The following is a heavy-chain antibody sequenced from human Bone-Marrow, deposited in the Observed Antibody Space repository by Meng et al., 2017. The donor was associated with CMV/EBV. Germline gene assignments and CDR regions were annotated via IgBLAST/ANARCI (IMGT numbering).Heavy chain of an antibody. Sequence: SETLSLTCTVSGGSVSSGSYYWSWIRQPPGKGLEWIGYMFYSGSTNYNPSLKSRVTISVDTSKSQFSLKLSSVTAADTAVYYCARLLPAADYFYYSGIDVWGQGTTVTVSS. V-gene: IGHV4-61*01. D-gene: IGHD2-2*01. CDR2: MFYSGST. CDR3: ARLLPAADYFYYSGIDV. J-gene: IGHJ6*02. CDR1: GGSVSSGSYY.